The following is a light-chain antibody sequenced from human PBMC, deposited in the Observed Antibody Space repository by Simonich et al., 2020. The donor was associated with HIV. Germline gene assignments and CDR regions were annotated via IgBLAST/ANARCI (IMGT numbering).Light chain of an antibody. Sequence: DIVMTQSPDSLAVSLGERATINCKSSQSVLYSSNNRNYLAWYQQKPGQPPKLLIYWASTRESGFPNRFSGSGSGTDFTLTISSLRAEDVAVYYCQQYYSTPPTFGGGTKVEIK. V-gene: IGKV4-1*01. CDR2: WAS. CDR1: QSVLYSSNNRNY. J-gene: IGKJ4*01. CDR3: QQYYSTPPT.